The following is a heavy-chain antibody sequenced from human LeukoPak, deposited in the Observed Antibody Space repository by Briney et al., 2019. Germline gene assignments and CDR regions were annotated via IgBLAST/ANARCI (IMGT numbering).Heavy chain of an antibody. CDR2: INPSGGST. CDR1: GYTFTGYY. Sequence: GASVKVSCKASGYTFTGYYMHWVRQAPGQGLEWMGIINPSGGSTSYAQKFQGRVTMTRDMSTSTVYMELSSLRSEDTAVYYCARDNTLRNPHDILKNYYYYMDVWGKGTTVTVSS. D-gene: IGHD3-9*01. J-gene: IGHJ6*03. CDR3: ARDNTLRNPHDILKNYYYYMDV. V-gene: IGHV1-46*01.